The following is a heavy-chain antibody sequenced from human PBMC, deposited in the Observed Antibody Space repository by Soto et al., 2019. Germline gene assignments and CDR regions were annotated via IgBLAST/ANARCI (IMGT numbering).Heavy chain of an antibody. V-gene: IGHV3-30*03. Sequence: QVQLVESGGGVVQPGRSLRLSCAVSGFTVSTYGMHWVRQAPGKGLEWVAVISREGGTKYYADSVKGRFTISRDNSRNTLFLEMNSLRGDDMAVHYCTGQVASGYWGQGTLVTVSS. J-gene: IGHJ4*02. CDR2: ISREGGTK. CDR1: GFTVSTYG. CDR3: TGQVASGY. D-gene: IGHD2-8*02.